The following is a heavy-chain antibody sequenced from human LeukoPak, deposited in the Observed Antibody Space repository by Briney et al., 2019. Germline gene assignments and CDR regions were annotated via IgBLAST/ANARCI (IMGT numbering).Heavy chain of an antibody. V-gene: IGHV4-59*01. D-gene: IGHD6-13*01. CDR2: VSYSGSA. J-gene: IGHJ4*02. Sequence: SETLSLTCTVSGGSISSYSWSWIRQPPGKALEWIGCVSYSGSANYNSSLKSRVTISIDTSKNQFSLKLTSVTTADTAVYYCARGDSSSWYGYWGQGALVTVSS. CDR1: GGSISSYS. CDR3: ARGDSSSWYGY.